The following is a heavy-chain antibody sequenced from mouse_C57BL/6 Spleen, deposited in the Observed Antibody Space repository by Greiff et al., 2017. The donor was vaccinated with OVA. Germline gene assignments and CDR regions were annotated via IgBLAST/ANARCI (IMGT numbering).Heavy chain of an antibody. J-gene: IGHJ4*01. CDR1: GYTFTSYW. Sequence: VQLQQPGAELVKPGASVKMSCKASGYTFTSYWITWVKQRPGQGLEWIGDIYPGSGSTNYNEKFKSKATLTVDTSSSTAYMQLSSLTSEDSAVYYCARNGYYRGYYAMDYWGQGTSVTVSS. V-gene: IGHV1-55*01. CDR2: IYPGSGST. CDR3: ARNGYYRGYYAMDY. D-gene: IGHD2-3*01.